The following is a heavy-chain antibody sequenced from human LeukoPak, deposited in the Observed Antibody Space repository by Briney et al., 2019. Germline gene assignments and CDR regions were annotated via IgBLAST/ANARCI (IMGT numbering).Heavy chain of an antibody. V-gene: IGHV1-2*02. D-gene: IGHD3-16*01. CDR3: ARDLLGYDYVWGSFSVWFDP. Sequence: ASVKVSCKASGYTFTGYYMHWVRQAPGQGLEWMGWINPNSGGTNYARKFQGRVTMTRDTSISTAYMELSRLRSDDTAVYYCARDLLGYDYVWGSFSVWFDPWGQGTLVTVSS. J-gene: IGHJ5*02. CDR1: GYTFTGYY. CDR2: INPNSGGT.